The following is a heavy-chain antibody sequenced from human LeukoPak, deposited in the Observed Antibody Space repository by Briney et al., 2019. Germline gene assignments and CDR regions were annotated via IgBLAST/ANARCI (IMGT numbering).Heavy chain of an antibody. J-gene: IGHJ5*02. CDR3: ARVGVTVVVPAAIREDWFDP. D-gene: IGHD2-2*01. V-gene: IGHV1-18*01. CDR2: ISAYNGNT. CDR1: GYTFTSYG. Sequence: ASVKVSCKASGYTFTSYGISWVRQAPGQGLEWMGWISAYNGNTNYAQKLQGRVTMTTDTSTSTAYMELRSLRSDDTAVYYCARVGVTVVVPAAIREDWFDPWGQGTLVTVSS.